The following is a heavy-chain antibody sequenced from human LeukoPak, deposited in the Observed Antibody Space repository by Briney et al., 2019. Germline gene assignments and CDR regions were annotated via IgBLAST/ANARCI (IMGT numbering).Heavy chain of an antibody. D-gene: IGHD5-24*01. J-gene: IGHJ4*02. CDR1: GYSFTNYW. V-gene: IGHV5-51*01. Sequence: GESLKISCKGSGYSFTNYWIGWVRQMPGKGLEWRGIIYPGDFETRYSPSFQGQVTISADKSISTAYLQWSSLKASDTAMYYCARRGDGGRQYFDYWGQGTLVTVSS. CDR2: IYPGDFET. CDR3: ARRGDGGRQYFDY.